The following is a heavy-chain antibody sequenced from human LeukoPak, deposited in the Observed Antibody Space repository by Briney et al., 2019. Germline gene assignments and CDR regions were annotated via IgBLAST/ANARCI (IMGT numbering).Heavy chain of an antibody. CDR1: GFTVSNNY. J-gene: IGHJ3*02. CDR2: ISGSGGST. CDR3: AKDYYGSGSYFDNDAFDI. V-gene: IGHV3-23*01. D-gene: IGHD3-10*01. Sequence: GGSLRLSCAASGFTVSNNYMTWVRQAPGKGLEWVSAISGSGGSTYYTDSVKGRFTISRDNSKNTLYLQMNSLRAEDTAVYYCAKDYYGSGSYFDNDAFDIWGQGTMVTVSS.